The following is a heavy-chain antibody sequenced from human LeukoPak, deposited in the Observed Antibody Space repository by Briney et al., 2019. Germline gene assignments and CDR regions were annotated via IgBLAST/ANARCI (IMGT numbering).Heavy chain of an antibody. J-gene: IGHJ3*02. CDR3: ARNDSGGFDAFYM. CDR1: GGSINSNTYF. V-gene: IGHV4-39*01. Sequence: SETLPLPCTVSGGSINSNTYFWGWVRQSPGKGLEWIGSIHYSGSPYYYNYRGSTLYNPSLNSLITISVDTSKNQFSLKLTSVIAADTAIYYCARNDSGGFDAFYMWDQRTMVIVSS. CDR2: IHYSGSPYYYNYRGST. D-gene: IGHD3-22*01.